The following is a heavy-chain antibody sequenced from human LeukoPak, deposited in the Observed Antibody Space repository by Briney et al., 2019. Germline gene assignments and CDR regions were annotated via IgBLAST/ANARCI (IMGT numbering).Heavy chain of an antibody. CDR3: ARDPITMVRGVIRRALSY. D-gene: IGHD3-10*01. Sequence: SVKVSCKASGGTFSSYAISWVRQAPGQGLEWMGRIIPIFGTANYAQKFQGRGMITRDESTSTAYMELSSLRSEDTAVYYCARDPITMVRGVIRRALSYWGQGTLVTVSS. CDR2: IIPIFGTA. J-gene: IGHJ4*02. CDR1: GGTFSSYA. V-gene: IGHV1-69*05.